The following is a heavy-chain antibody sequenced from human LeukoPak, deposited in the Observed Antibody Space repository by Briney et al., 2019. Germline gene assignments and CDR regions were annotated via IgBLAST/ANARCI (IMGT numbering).Heavy chain of an antibody. CDR1: GFTFSSYS. CDR3: ARGYSSSWPAY. V-gene: IGHV3-21*01. Sequence: NPGRSLRLSCAASGFTFSSYSMNWVRQAPGKGLEWVSSISSSSYIYYADSVKGRFTISRDNAKNSLYLQMNSLRAEDTAVYYCARGYSSSWPAYWGQGTLVTVSS. J-gene: IGHJ4*02. D-gene: IGHD6-13*01. CDR2: ISSSSYI.